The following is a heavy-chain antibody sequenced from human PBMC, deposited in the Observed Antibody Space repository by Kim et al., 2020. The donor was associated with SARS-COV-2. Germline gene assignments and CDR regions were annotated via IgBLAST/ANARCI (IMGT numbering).Heavy chain of an antibody. Sequence: GGSLRLSCAASGVSFDSSAMNWVRQAPGKGLEWVAVISFDGRNKAYADSVKGRFTISRDNSTSTLHLQMNSLRVEDTAVYYCARGNYYESVSLSDYYNGMDVWGQGTTVTVSS. CDR1: GVSFDSSA. V-gene: IGHV3-30-3*01. D-gene: IGHD3-10*01. CDR2: ISFDGRNK. J-gene: IGHJ6*02. CDR3: ARGNYYESVSLSDYYNGMDV.